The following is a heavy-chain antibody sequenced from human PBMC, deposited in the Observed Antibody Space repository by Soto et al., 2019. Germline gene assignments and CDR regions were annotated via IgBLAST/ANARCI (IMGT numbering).Heavy chain of an antibody. D-gene: IGHD1-1*01. CDR1: GFTFSSYA. J-gene: IGHJ6*02. CDR3: AGPYNWNDEDV. Sequence: GGSLRLSCAASGFTFSSYAMHWVRQAPGKGLEYVSTINNNGGSTYYANSVKGRFTISRDNSKNTLYLQMGSLRAEDMAVYYCAGPYNWNDEDVWGQGTTVTVSS. CDR2: INNNGGST. V-gene: IGHV3-64*01.